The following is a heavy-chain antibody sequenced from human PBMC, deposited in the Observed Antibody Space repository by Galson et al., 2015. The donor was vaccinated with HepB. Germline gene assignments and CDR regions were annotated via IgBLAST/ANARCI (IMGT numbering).Heavy chain of an antibody. D-gene: IGHD2-2*01. CDR2: ISSSSSYI. Sequence: SLRLSCAASGFTFSSYSMNWVRQAPGKGLEWVSSISSSSSYIYYADSVKGRFTISRDNAKNSLYLQMNSLRAEDTAVYYCARDWDLVPAADAFDIWGQGTMVTVSS. CDR1: GFTFSSYS. CDR3: ARDWDLVPAADAFDI. V-gene: IGHV3-21*01. J-gene: IGHJ3*02.